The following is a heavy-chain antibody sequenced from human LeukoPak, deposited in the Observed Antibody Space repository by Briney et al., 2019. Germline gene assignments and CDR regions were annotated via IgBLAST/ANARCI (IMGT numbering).Heavy chain of an antibody. V-gene: IGHV3-30*02. J-gene: IGHJ4*02. CDR1: GFTFSSYG. Sequence: GGSLRPSCAASGFTFSSYGMHWVRQAPGKGLEWVAFIRYDGSNKYYADSVKGRFTISRDNSKNTLYLQMNSLRAEDTAVYYCARGLWGNWNDEYGDYWGQGTLVTVSS. CDR3: ARGLWGNWNDEYGDY. CDR2: IRYDGSNK. D-gene: IGHD1-20*01.